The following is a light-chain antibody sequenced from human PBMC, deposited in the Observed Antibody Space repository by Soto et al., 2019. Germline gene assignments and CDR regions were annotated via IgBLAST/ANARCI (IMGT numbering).Light chain of an antibody. CDR1: RSNIGNNY. V-gene: IGLV1-51*01. CDR3: EAWDSSLSAGV. Sequence: QSVLTQPPSVSAAPGQKVTVSCSGSRSNIGNNYVSWYQHLPGTAPKLLIYDNDKRPSGIPDRFPASKSGTSATLGITGLQTGDEADYYCEAWDSSLSAGVFGGGTKVTVL. J-gene: IGLJ3*02. CDR2: DND.